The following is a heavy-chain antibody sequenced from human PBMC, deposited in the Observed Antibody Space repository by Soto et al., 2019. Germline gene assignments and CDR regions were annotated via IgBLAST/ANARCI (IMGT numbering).Heavy chain of an antibody. CDR3: RVGIAVAGIDAFDI. CDR2: INHSGST. CDR1: GGSFSGYY. D-gene: IGHD6-19*01. V-gene: IGHV4-34*01. J-gene: IGHJ3*02. Sequence: QVQLQQWGAGLLKPSETLSLTCAVYGGSFSGYYWSWIRQPPGKGLEWIGEINHSGSTNYNPSLKSRVTISVDTSKNQFSLKLSSVTAADTAVYYCRVGIAVAGIDAFDIWGQETMVTVSS.